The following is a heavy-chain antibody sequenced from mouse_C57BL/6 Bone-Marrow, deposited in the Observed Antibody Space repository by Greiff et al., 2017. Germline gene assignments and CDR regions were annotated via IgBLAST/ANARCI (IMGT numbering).Heavy chain of an antibody. CDR1: GFSLTSYG. CDR2: IWSGGST. D-gene: IGHD2-4*01. Sequence: VQLQQSGPGLVQPSQSLSITCTVSGFSLTSYGVHWVRQSPGKGLEWLGVIWSGGSTDYNAAFISRLSISKDNSKSQVFFKMNSLQADDTAIYYCAIMITTKDYYAMDYWGQGTSVTVSS. CDR3: AIMITTKDYYAMDY. J-gene: IGHJ4*01. V-gene: IGHV2-2*01.